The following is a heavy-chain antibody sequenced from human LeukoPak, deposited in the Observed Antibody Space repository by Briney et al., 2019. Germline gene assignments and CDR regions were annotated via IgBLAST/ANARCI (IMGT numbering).Heavy chain of an antibody. J-gene: IGHJ4*02. CDR1: GGSISSYY. D-gene: IGHD3-22*01. CDR3: ARALYYYDSSGHFYYFDY. V-gene: IGHV4-39*07. CDR2: IYYSGST. Sequence: SETLSLTCTVSGGSISSYYWGWIRQPPGKGLEWIGSIYYSGSTYYNPSLKSRVTISVDTSKNQFSLKLSSVTAADTAVYYCARALYYYDSSGHFYYFDYWGQGTLVTVSS.